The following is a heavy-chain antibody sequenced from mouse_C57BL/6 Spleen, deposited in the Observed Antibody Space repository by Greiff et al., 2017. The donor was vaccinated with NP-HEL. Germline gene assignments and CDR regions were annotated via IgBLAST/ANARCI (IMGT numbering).Heavy chain of an antibody. V-gene: IGHV10-1*01. CDR1: GFSFNTYA. D-gene: IGHD2-3*01. Sequence: EVQRVESGGGLVQPKGSLKLSCAASGFSFNTYAMNWVRQAPGKGLEWVARIRSKSNNYATYYADSVKDRFTISRDDSESMLYLQMNNLKTEDTAMYYGVRPGWFPTENYAMDYWGQGTSVTVSS. J-gene: IGHJ4*01. CDR2: IRSKSNNYAT. CDR3: VRPGWFPTENYAMDY.